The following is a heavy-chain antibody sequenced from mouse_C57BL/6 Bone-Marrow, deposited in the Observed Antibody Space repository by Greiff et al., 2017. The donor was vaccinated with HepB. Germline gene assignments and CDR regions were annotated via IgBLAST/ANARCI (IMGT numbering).Heavy chain of an antibody. Sequence: VKLQQSGPELVKPGASVKISCKASGYAFSSSWMNWVKQRPGKGLEWIGRIYPGDGDTNYNGKFKGKATLTADKSSSTAYMQLSSLTSEDSAVYFCARSGTQAYWGQGTLVTVSA. J-gene: IGHJ3*01. V-gene: IGHV1-82*01. CDR2: IYPGDGDT. CDR1: GYAFSSSW. D-gene: IGHD4-1*01. CDR3: ARSGTQAY.